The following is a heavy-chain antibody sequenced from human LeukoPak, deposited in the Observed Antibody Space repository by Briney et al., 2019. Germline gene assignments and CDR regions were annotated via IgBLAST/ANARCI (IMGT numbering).Heavy chain of an antibody. J-gene: IGHJ4*02. CDR2: ITSTGGGA. CDR3: AKVGSGWSSDY. V-gene: IGHV3-23*01. CDR1: GYTFSSYA. Sequence: GGSLRLSCAASGYTFSSYAMSWVRQAPGKGLEWVSVITSTGGGAYYADSVKGRFTISRENSKNTLYLQMNSLRADDTAVYYCAKVGSGWSSDYWGQGTLVTVSS. D-gene: IGHD6-19*01.